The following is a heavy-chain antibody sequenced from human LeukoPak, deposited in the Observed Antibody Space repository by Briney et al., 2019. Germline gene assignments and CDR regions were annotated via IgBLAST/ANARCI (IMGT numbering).Heavy chain of an antibody. D-gene: IGHD3-10*01. Sequence: GGSLRLSCAASGFTFSTYAMNWVRQAPGKGLEWVAAISDSGSDTYYADSAKGRFTISRDNSKITLYLQMNSLRAEDTALYYCARYMIRGSPVFDYWGQGTLVTVSS. V-gene: IGHV3-23*01. CDR1: GFTFSTYA. J-gene: IGHJ4*02. CDR2: ISDSGSDT. CDR3: ARYMIRGSPVFDY.